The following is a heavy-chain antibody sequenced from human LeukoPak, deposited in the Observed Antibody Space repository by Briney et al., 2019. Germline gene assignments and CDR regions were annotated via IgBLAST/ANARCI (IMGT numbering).Heavy chain of an antibody. J-gene: IGHJ4*02. Sequence: SETLSLTCTVSGGSISSSSYYWGWIRQPPGKGLEWIGSIYYSGSTYYNPSLKSRVTISVDTSKNQFSLKLSSVTAADTAVYYCARWDDQRGFDYWGQGTLVTVSS. V-gene: IGHV4-39*07. CDR1: GGSISSSSYY. D-gene: IGHD1-26*01. CDR2: IYYSGST. CDR3: ARWDDQRGFDY.